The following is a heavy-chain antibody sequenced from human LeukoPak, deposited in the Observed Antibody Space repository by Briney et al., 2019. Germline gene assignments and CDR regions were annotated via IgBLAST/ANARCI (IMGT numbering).Heavy chain of an antibody. Sequence: GASVKVSCKASGYTFTSYAMHWVRQAPGQRLEWMGWINAGNGNTKYSQKFQGRVTITRDTSASTAYMELSSLRSEDTAVYYCARVGIAAAERVNWLDPWGQGTLVTVSS. V-gene: IGHV1-3*01. CDR1: GYTFTSYA. CDR3: ARVGIAAAERVNWLDP. CDR2: INAGNGNT. D-gene: IGHD6-13*01. J-gene: IGHJ5*02.